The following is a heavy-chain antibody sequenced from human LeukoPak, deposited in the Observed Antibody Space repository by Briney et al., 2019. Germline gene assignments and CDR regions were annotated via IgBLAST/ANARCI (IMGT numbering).Heavy chain of an antibody. CDR3: ARHENWGGPDY. CDR1: GGSIGSSSYY. D-gene: IGHD7-27*01. Sequence: PSETLSLTCTVSGGSIGSSSYYWAWVRQPPGKGLEWIGTIYYTGSTYYNPSLKSRVTISVDTSKNQFSLKLSSVNAADTAVYYCARHENWGGPDYWGQGTLVTVSS. J-gene: IGHJ4*02. CDR2: IYYTGST. V-gene: IGHV4-39*01.